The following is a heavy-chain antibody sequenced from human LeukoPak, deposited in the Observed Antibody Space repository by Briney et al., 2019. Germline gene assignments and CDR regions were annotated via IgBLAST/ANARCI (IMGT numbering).Heavy chain of an antibody. Sequence: ASVKVSCKASGGTFSSYAISWVRQAPGQGLEWMGRIIPILGIANYAQKFQGRVAITADESTSTAYMKLSSLRSEDTAVYYCARLDGSGSYGYMDVWGKGTTVTVSS. V-gene: IGHV1-69*04. J-gene: IGHJ6*03. CDR2: IIPILGIA. D-gene: IGHD3-10*01. CDR3: ARLDGSGSYGYMDV. CDR1: GGTFSSYA.